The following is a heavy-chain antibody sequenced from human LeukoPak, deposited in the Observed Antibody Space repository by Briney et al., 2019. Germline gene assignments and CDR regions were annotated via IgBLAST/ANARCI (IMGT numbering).Heavy chain of an antibody. CDR2: IYDIGST. J-gene: IGHJ5*02. Sequence: SETLSLTCTVSGGSVSSYYWSWIRQPPGKGLEWIGYIYDIGSTKYNPSLKRRVTMSVDTSTNQFSLKLSSVTAAHTAVYHCARTYYYDSSGYLNHWFDPWGQGTLVTVSS. CDR3: ARTYYYDSSGYLNHWFDP. V-gene: IGHV4-59*08. D-gene: IGHD3-22*01. CDR1: GGSVSSYY.